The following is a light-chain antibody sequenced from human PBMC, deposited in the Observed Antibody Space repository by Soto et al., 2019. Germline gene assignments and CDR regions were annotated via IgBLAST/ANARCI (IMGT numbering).Light chain of an antibody. J-gene: IGKJ1*01. V-gene: IGKV1-5*03. Sequence: DFKMSQSPSTLSGPVGDRVTITCRASQTISSWLAWYQQKPGKAPKLLIYKASTLKSGVPSRFSGSGSGTEFTLTICSLQPDDFATYCSQLDNSYSEGFGEGTKVDIK. CDR3: QLDNSYSEG. CDR1: QTISSW. CDR2: KAS.